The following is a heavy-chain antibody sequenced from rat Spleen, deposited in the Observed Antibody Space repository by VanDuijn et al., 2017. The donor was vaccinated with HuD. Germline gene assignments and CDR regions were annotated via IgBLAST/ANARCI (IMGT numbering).Heavy chain of an antibody. V-gene: IGHV3-1*01. CDR2: ISYSGST. D-gene: IGHD5-1*01. CDR3: VRSGTGWELRYFDH. Sequence: EVQLQESGPGLVKPSQSLSLTCSVTDYSITSNFWGWIRKFPGNKMEWMGYISYSGSTSYHPSLKSRVSITRDTSRNQFFLQLNSVTTEDTATYYCVRSGTGWELRYFDHWGQGVMVTVSS. CDR1: DYSITSNF. J-gene: IGHJ2*01.